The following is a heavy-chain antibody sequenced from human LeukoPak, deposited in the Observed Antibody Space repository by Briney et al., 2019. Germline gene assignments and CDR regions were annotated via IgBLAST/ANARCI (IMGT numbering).Heavy chain of an antibody. CDR2: ISGSGGST. Sequence: GGSLRLSCAASGFTFSSYSMNWVRQAPGKGLEWVSAISGSGGSTYYADSVKGRFTISRDNSKNTLYLQMNSLRAEDTAVYYCAKDPFGGDSPYYFDYWGQGTLVTVSS. CDR3: AKDPFGGDSPYYFDY. CDR1: GFTFSSYS. D-gene: IGHD2-21*02. J-gene: IGHJ4*02. V-gene: IGHV3-23*01.